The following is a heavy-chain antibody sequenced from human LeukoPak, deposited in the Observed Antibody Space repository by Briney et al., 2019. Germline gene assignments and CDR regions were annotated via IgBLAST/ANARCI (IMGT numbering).Heavy chain of an antibody. CDR2: INHSGST. Sequence: SETLSLTCTVSGGSISSSSYYWGWIRQPPGKGLEWIGEINHSGSTNYNPSLKSRVTISVDTSKNQFSLKLSSVTAADTAVYYCARGKPSRVPAATPKLYYMDVWGKGTTVTVSS. CDR1: GGSISSSSYY. V-gene: IGHV4-39*07. CDR3: ARGKPSRVPAATPKLYYMDV. J-gene: IGHJ6*03. D-gene: IGHD2-2*01.